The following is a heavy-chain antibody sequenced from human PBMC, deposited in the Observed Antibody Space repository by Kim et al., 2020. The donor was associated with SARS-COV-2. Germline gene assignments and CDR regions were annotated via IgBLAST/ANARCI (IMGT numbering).Heavy chain of an antibody. Sequence: THYIPSLQSRVTMSVDMSKTQFSLKLSSVTAADTAVYYCASALGLWGQGTLVTVSS. J-gene: IGHJ1*01. CDR2: T. D-gene: IGHD3-16*02. V-gene: IGHV4-4*07. CDR3: ASALGL.